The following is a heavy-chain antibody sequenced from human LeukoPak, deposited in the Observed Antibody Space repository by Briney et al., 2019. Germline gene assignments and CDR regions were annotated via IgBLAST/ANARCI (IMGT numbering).Heavy chain of an antibody. CDR2: IYYNGRT. J-gene: IGHJ1*01. D-gene: IGHD3-22*01. Sequence: SETLSLSCTVSGDSIRSSNYYWDWIRQPPGKGLEWMGSIYYNGRTYCNPSLGSRVSILIDTTNNHFSLKLSSMTAADTAVYYCARRRYYDGSGYLDWGQGTLVIVSS. CDR3: ARRRYYDGSGYLD. V-gene: IGHV4-39*02. CDR1: GDSIRSSNYY.